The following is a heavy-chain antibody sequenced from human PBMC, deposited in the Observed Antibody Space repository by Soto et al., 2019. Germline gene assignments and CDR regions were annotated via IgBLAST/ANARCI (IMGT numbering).Heavy chain of an antibody. CDR1: GFTFSDHY. J-gene: IGHJ4*02. Sequence: GGSLRLPCAVSGFTFSDHYMDWVRQAPGKGLEWVGRSRDIANSHTTEYAASVKGRFFISRDDSKNSLYLQMDSLKTEDTAVYYCARNYYYSSGYFQDYWGQGTLVTVSS. V-gene: IGHV3-72*01. D-gene: IGHD3-22*01. CDR3: ARNYYYSSGYFQDY. CDR2: SRDIANSHTT.